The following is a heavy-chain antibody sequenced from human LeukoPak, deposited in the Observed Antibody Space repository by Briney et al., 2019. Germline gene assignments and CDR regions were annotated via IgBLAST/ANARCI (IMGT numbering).Heavy chain of an antibody. CDR3: ARDIITIFGVVIIPYYYYGMDV. D-gene: IGHD3-3*01. J-gene: IGHJ6*02. V-gene: IGHV3-66*02. CDR1: GFTVSSNY. CDR2: IYSGGST. Sequence: GGSLRLSCAASGFTVSSNYMSWVRQAPGKGLEWVSVIYSGGSTYYADSVKGRFTISRDNSKDTLYLQMNSLRAEDTAVYYCARDIITIFGVVIIPYYYYGMDVWGQGTTVTVSS.